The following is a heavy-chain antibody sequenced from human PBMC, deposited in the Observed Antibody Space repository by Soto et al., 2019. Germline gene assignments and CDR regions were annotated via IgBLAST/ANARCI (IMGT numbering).Heavy chain of an antibody. V-gene: IGHV1-8*01. J-gene: IGHJ4*02. CDR3: TREELLWFGELLW. Sequence: QVQLVQSGAEVKKPGASVKVSCKASGYTFTSYEINWVRQATGQGLEWMGWMNPNSADTGYAKKFQSRVTMNRNTSMSTAYMELSSLSYEDTAVYYCTREELLWFGELLWWGQGTLVTVSS. D-gene: IGHD3-10*01. CDR2: MNPNSADT. CDR1: GYTFTSYE.